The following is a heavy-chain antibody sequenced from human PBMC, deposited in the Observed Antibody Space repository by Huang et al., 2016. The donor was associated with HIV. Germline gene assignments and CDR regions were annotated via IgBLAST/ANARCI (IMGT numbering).Heavy chain of an antibody. CDR1: GFTFSNYA. J-gene: IGHJ6*03. D-gene: IGHD6-19*01. Sequence: QVQLVESGGGVVQPGRSLRLSCAASGFTFSNYAMHWVRQAPGKGLGWVAVISYDGSNKYYTESVKGRFTSSRDNSKNALYLQMNSLRAEDTAVYYCARRAVAGIYYYYYMDVWGKGTTVTVSS. CDR2: ISYDGSNK. CDR3: ARRAVAGIYYYYYMDV. V-gene: IGHV3-30-3*01.